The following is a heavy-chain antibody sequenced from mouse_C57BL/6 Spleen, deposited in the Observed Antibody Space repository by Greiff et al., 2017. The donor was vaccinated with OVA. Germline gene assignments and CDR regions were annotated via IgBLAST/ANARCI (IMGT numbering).Heavy chain of an antibody. CDR3: ARDLGDYDGPWFAY. CDR1: GYSITSGYY. Sequence: EVHLVESGPGLVKPSQSLSLTCSVPGYSITSGYYWNWIRQFPGNKLEWMGYISYDGSNNYNPSLKNRISITRDTSKNQFFLKLNSVTTEDTATYYCARDLGDYDGPWFAYWGQGTLVTVSA. J-gene: IGHJ3*01. D-gene: IGHD2-3*01. V-gene: IGHV3-6*01. CDR2: ISYDGSN.